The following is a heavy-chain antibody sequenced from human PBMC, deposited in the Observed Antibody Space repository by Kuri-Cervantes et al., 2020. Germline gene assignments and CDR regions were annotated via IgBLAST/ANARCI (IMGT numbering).Heavy chain of an antibody. CDR3: AKGLGPTLYYYGMDV. V-gene: IGHV3-23*01. J-gene: IGHJ6*02. Sequence: ETLSLTCAASGFTFSSYAMSWVRQAPGKGLEWVSAISGSGGSTYYADSVKGRFTISRDNSKNTLYLQMNSLRAEDTAVYYCAKGLGPTLYYYGMDVWGQGTTVTVSS. D-gene: IGHD3-16*01. CDR1: GFTFSSYA. CDR2: ISGSGGST.